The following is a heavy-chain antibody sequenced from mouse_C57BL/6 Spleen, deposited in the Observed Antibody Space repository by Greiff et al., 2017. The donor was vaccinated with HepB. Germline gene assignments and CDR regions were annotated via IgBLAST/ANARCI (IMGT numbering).Heavy chain of an antibody. CDR3: GREDYDGGYAMDY. CDR2: ISSGSSTI. D-gene: IGHD2-4*01. CDR1: GFTFSDYG. Sequence: EVQLVESGGGLVKPGGSLKLSCAASGFTFSDYGMHWVRQAPEKGLEWVAYISSGSSTIYYADTVKGRFTISRDNAKNTLFLQMTSLRSEDTAMDYCGREDYDGGYAMDYWGQRTSVTVSS. V-gene: IGHV5-17*01. J-gene: IGHJ4*01.